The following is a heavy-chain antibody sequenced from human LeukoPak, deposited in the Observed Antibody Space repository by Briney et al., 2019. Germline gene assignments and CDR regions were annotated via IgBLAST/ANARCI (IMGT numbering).Heavy chain of an antibody. CDR3: ARGDGYNNPFDY. J-gene: IGHJ4*02. Sequence: SETLSLTCTVSGGSISSYYWSWIRQPPGEGLEWIGYIYYSGSTNYNPSLKSRVTISVDTSKDQFSLKLSSVTAADTAVYYCARGDGYNNPFDYWGQGTLVTVSS. V-gene: IGHV4-59*01. CDR1: GGSISSYY. D-gene: IGHD5-24*01. CDR2: IYYSGST.